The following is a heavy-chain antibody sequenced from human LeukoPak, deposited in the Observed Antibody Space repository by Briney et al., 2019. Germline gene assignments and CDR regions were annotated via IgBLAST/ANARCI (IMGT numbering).Heavy chain of an antibody. CDR3: ARGEVYSSGYYSAEGFDY. CDR1: GGSISSYY. D-gene: IGHD3-22*01. J-gene: IGHJ4*02. Sequence: SETLSLTCTVSGGSISSYYWNWIRQPPGKGLEWIGYIYYSGSTNYNPSLKSRVTISVDTSKNQFSLKLSSVTAADTAVYYCARGEVYSSGYYSAEGFDYWGQGTLVTVSS. CDR2: IYYSGST. V-gene: IGHV4-59*01.